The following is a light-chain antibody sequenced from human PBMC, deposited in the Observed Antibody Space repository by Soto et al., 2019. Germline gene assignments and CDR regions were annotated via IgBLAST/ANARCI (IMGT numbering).Light chain of an antibody. CDR3: SSYTTSSTWV. V-gene: IGLV2-14*01. Sequence: QSVLTQPASVSGSPGQSITISCTGTSNDVGGYNFVSWYQQHPGKAPKRMIYEVTNRPSGVSNRFSGSKSGNTASLTISGLQAEDEADYYCSSYTTSSTWVFGGGTKLTVL. CDR2: EVT. J-gene: IGLJ3*02. CDR1: SNDVGGYNF.